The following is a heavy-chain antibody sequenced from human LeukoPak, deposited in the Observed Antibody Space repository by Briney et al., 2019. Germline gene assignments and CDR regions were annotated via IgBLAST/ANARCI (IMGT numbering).Heavy chain of an antibody. CDR1: GFTVSSKY. CDR2: TRNKANGYTT. V-gene: IGHV3-72*01. CDR3: ARVYSSSWSGSYFDY. D-gene: IGHD6-6*01. J-gene: IGHJ4*02. Sequence: GGSLRLSCAGSGFTVSSKYMSWVRQAPGKGLEWVGRTRNKANGYTTQYAASVKGRFIISRDDSKNSLYLQMNSLKAEDTAVYYCARVYSSSWSGSYFDYWGQGSRDTVSS.